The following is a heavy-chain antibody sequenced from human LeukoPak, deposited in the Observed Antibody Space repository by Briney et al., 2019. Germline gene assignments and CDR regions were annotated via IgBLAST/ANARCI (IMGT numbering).Heavy chain of an antibody. CDR3: ATRGYSYGWDYYFDY. V-gene: IGHV3-23*01. J-gene: IGHJ4*02. Sequence: GGSLRLSCAASGFTFSSYAMHWVRQAPGKGLEWVSAISGSGGSTYYADSVKGRFTISRDNSKNTLYLQMNSLRAEDTAVYYCATRGYSYGWDYYFDYWGQGTLVTVSS. CDR1: GFTFSSYA. CDR2: ISGSGGST. D-gene: IGHD5-18*01.